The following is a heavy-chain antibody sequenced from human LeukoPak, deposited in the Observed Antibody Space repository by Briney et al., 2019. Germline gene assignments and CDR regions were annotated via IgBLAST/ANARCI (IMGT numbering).Heavy chain of an antibody. CDR1: VYTLTELS. Sequence: GASVKVSCKVSVYTLTELSLHWVRQAPGKGLKWMGRFDPEDGETNYARKLQGRVTMTEDTSTDTAYMELSSLRSEDTAVYFCAVSLTAGGYYGMDVWGQGTTVTVSS. J-gene: IGHJ6*02. CDR2: FDPEDGET. V-gene: IGHV1-24*01. CDR3: AVSLTAGGYYGMDV.